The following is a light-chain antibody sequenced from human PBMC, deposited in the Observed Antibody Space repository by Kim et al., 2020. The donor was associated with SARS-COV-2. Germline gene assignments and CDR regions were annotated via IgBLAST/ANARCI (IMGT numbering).Light chain of an antibody. CDR3: LLSYGTGRVL. CDR1: SGAVTTTHY. V-gene: IGLV7-46*01. J-gene: IGLJ2*01. Sequence: GGTVTLTCGSSSGAVTTTHYPDGCQQKPGQAPTTLIYDTDNRPSWTPARCSGALLGDKAALTLSGGRLGDEAEYYCLLSYGTGRVLFGGGTQLTVL. CDR2: DTD.